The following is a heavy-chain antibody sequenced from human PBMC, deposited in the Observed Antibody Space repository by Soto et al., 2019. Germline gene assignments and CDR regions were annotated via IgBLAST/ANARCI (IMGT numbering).Heavy chain of an antibody. J-gene: IGHJ4*02. V-gene: IGHV1-3*01. CDR2: INAGNGNT. D-gene: IGHD5-12*01. Sequence: ASVKVSCKASGYTFTNYAMHWVRQAPGQRLEWMGWINAGNGNTKYSQKFQGRVTITRDTSASTAYMELNSLRAEDTALYYCARDLSGYVPFDYWGQGTLVTVSS. CDR3: ARDLSGYVPFDY. CDR1: GYTFTNYA.